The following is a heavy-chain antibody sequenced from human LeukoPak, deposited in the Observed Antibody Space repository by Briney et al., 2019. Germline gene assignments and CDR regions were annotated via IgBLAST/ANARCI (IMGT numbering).Heavy chain of an antibody. V-gene: IGHV4-59*12. CDR2: IYYTGNT. CDR1: ADSISSFY. CDR3: AREGGPYRPLDY. Sequence: PSETLSLTCTVSADSISSFYWSWIRQPPGKGLEWIGYIYYTGNTNYNPSLKSRVTISVDTSRNQFSLKLTSVTAADTAVYYCAREGGPYRPLDYSGQGTLVTVSS. J-gene: IGHJ4*02.